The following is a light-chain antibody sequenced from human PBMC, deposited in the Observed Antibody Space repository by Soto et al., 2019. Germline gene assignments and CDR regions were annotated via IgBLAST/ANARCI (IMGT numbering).Light chain of an antibody. CDR1: QSILYSPNSRNH. Sequence: DVVMIQSPDSLAVSLGERATINCNSSQSILYSPNSRNHLAWYQQKPGQPPKFVTYWASTRESGIPDRFSGSGSGTACTITISTPQAEDVAVYDCHQDYYNPHTYGQGNKLEIK. J-gene: IGKJ2*01. CDR3: HQDYYNPHT. V-gene: IGKV4-1*01. CDR2: WAS.